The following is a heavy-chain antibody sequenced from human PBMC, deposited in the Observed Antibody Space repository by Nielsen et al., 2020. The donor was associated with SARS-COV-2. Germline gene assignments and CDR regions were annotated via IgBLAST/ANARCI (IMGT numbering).Heavy chain of an antibody. V-gene: IGHV3-15*01. CDR1: GFTSSNAW. Sequence: GGSPTLSCAASGFTSSNAWMIWVRQAPGKGLEWVGRIKSKTDGGTTDYAAPVKGRFSISRDDSKNTLYLQMKSLITEDTAVYFCTTYYDSSGYYLFDFWGQGTLVTVSS. D-gene: IGHD3-22*01. J-gene: IGHJ4*02. CDR2: IKSKTDGGTT. CDR3: TTYYDSSGYYLFDF.